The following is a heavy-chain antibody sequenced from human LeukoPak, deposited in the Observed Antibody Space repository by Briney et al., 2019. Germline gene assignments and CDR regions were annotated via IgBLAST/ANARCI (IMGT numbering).Heavy chain of an antibody. Sequence: SETLSLICTVSGGSISSSTYYWSWIRQPAGKGLEWIGRIYTSGSTNYNPSLKSRVTISVDTSKNQFSLKLSSMTAADTAVYYCARGWSGSYGDYAFDIWGQGTMVTVSS. V-gene: IGHV4-61*02. CDR2: IYTSGST. J-gene: IGHJ3*02. D-gene: IGHD1-26*01. CDR1: GGSISSSTYY. CDR3: ARGWSGSYGDYAFDI.